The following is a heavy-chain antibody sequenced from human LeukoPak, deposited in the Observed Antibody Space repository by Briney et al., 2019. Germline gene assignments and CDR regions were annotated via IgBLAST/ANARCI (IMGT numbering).Heavy chain of an antibody. J-gene: IGHJ4*02. CDR3: ARDWCSGGSCYSALFDY. CDR1: GYTFTGYY. CDR2: INPNSGGT. V-gene: IGHV1-2*02. Sequence: ASVKVSCKASGYTFTGYYMHWVRQAPGQGLEWMGWINPNSGGTNYAQKFQGRVTMTRDTFISTAYMELSRLRSDDTAVYYCARDWCSGGSCYSALFDYWGQGTLVTVSS. D-gene: IGHD2-15*01.